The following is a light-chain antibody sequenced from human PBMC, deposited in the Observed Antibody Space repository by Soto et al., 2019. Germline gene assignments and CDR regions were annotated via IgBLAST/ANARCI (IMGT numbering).Light chain of an antibody. V-gene: IGKV3-20*01. J-gene: IGKJ1*01. Sequence: EIVLTQSPGTLSLSPGERATLSCRASQSVTSNYLAWYQQKPGQAPRLLIFGASSRATGIPDRFSGSGSGTDFTLTINRLEPEDFAVYYCQQYGSSSTFGQGTKVEIK. CDR1: QSVTSNY. CDR2: GAS. CDR3: QQYGSSST.